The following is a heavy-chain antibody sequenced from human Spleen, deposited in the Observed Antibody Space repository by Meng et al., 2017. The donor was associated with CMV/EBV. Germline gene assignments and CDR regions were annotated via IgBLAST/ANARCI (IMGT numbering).Heavy chain of an antibody. CDR2: IKQDGTER. J-gene: IGHJ4*02. CDR3: ARWVRYQLLYREESGNHGGGKSYYFDQ. Sequence: GGSLRLSCAASGFTFSSFWMSWVRQAPGKGLEWVANIKQDGTERNYVDSVKGRFTIPRDNAKNSLYLQMKSLRGDDTAMYYCARWVRYQLLYREESGNHGGGKSYYFDQWGQGTLVTVSS. CDR1: GFTFSSFW. D-gene: IGHD2-2*02. V-gene: IGHV3-7*01.